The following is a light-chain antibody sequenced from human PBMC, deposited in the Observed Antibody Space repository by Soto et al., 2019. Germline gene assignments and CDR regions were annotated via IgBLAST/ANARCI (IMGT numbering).Light chain of an antibody. Sequence: DVVMTQSPLSLPVTLGQPASISCRSSRSLVYRNAYLNWFQQRPGQSPRRLIYKASNRDSGVPARFSGSGSGTDFTLQISRVEAEDVGVYYCMQATHWPPTFGRGTRVEIK. V-gene: IGKV2-30*01. J-gene: IGKJ1*01. CDR3: MQATHWPPT. CDR2: KAS. CDR1: RSLVYRNAY.